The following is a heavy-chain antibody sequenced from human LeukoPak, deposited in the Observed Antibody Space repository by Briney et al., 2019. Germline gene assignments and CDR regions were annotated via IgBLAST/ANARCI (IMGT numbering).Heavy chain of an antibody. CDR1: GGSISSSSYY. J-gene: IGHJ4*02. D-gene: IGHD6-13*01. CDR3: ASSFIAAAGTFFFDY. CDR2: IYYSGST. Sequence: SETLSLTCTVSGGSISSSSYYWGRIRQPPGKGLEWIGSIYYSGSTCYNPSLKSRVTISVDTSKNQFSLKVSSVTAADTAVYYCASSFIAAAGTFFFDYWGQGTLVTVSS. V-gene: IGHV4-39*01.